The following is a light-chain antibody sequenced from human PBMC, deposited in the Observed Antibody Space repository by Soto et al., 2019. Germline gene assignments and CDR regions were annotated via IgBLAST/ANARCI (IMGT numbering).Light chain of an antibody. CDR3: GTWDSSLSAGV. CDR2: ENT. Sequence: QSVLTQPPSVSAAPGQKVTVSCSGSGSNIETNYVSWYRQLPGTAPQLLIYENTLRPSGIPDRFSGSKSGTSATLGITGLQTGDEADYYCGTWDSSLSAGVFGTGTXVTVL. J-gene: IGLJ1*01. CDR1: GSNIETNY. V-gene: IGLV1-51*02.